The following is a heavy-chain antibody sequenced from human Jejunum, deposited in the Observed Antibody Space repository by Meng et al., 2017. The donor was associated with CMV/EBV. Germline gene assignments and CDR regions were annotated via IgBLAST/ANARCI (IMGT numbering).Heavy chain of an antibody. CDR2: IYYSGTT. D-gene: IGHD5-18*01. Sequence: SGGTFNSSKYYWGWIRQPPGKGLEWIGNIYYSGTTYYNPSLKSRGTISVDTSKNQFSLKLSSVTAADTAVYYCTRGLGSYGSRIDYWGQGTLVTVSS. CDR1: GGTFNSSKYY. CDR3: TRGLGSYGSRIDY. V-gene: IGHV4-39*07. J-gene: IGHJ4*02.